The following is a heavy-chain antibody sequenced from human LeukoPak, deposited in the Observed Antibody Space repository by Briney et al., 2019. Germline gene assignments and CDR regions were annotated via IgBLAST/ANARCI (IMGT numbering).Heavy chain of an antibody. CDR3: AREQTRGGDLDY. CDR1: GFTFSSYS. CDR2: ISNNNAI. D-gene: IGHD2-21*02. Sequence: GGSLRLSCAASGFTFSSYSMNWVRQSPGKGLEWISSISNNNAIFYADSVKGRFTISRDNARNSLYLQKFSLRVEDTAVYYCAREQTRGGDLDYWGQGAQITVSS. V-gene: IGHV3-69-1*01. J-gene: IGHJ4*02.